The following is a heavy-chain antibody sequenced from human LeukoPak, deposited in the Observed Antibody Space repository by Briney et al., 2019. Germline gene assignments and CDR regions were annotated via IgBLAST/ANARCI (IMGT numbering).Heavy chain of an antibody. Sequence: ASVKVSCKASGYTFTGYYMHWVRQAPGQGLEWMGWIIAYNGNTNYAQKFQGRVTITADKSTSTAYMELSSLRSEDTAVYYCASSGPNYDYVWGSSYYFDYWGQGTLVTVSS. V-gene: IGHV1/OR15-2*02. D-gene: IGHD3-16*01. J-gene: IGHJ4*02. CDR3: ASSGPNYDYVWGSSYYFDY. CDR1: GYTFTGYY. CDR2: IIAYNGNT.